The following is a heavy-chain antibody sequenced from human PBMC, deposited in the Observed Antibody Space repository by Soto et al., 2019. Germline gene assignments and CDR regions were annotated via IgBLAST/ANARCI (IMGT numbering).Heavy chain of an antibody. J-gene: IGHJ4*02. Sequence: GGSLRLSCAASGFTFDDYAMHWVRQAPGKGLEWVSGISWNSDSIAYADSVKGRFTISRDNAENSLYLQMNSLGPEDTALYYCAKDIRNGYCTDGVCYIFDYWGQGTLVTVSS. CDR2: ISWNSDSI. CDR3: AKDIRNGYCTDGVCYIFDY. CDR1: GFTFDDYA. V-gene: IGHV3-9*01. D-gene: IGHD2-8*01.